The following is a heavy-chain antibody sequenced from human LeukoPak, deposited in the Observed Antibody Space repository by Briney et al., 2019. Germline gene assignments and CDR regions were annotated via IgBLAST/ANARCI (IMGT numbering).Heavy chain of an antibody. CDR1: GGSISRSSYF. J-gene: IGHJ6*03. CDR2: VHHSGST. V-gene: IGHV4-39*01. CDR3: ARQLYVSGSYYAPMDV. Sequence: PSETLSLTCSVSGGSISRSSYFWGWIRQPPGKGLEWIASVHHSGSTYYNPSLKSRLTISVDTSKNQFSLKMSSVTAADTAVYFCARQLYVSGSYYAPMDVWGKGTTVTISS. D-gene: IGHD3-10*01.